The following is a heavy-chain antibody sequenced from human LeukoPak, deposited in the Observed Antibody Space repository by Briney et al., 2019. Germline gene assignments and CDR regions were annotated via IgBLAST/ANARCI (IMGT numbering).Heavy chain of an antibody. CDR3: AREFQRGYSYGYDY. D-gene: IGHD5-18*01. J-gene: IGHJ4*02. CDR2: IKQDGSDK. V-gene: IGHV3-7*01. CDR1: GFILETYW. Sequence: GGSLRLSCAASGFILETYWMSWVRQAPGKGLEWVATIKQDGSDKDYVDSVKGRFTISRDNAKNSLYLQMNSLRDEDTGVYYCAREFQRGYSYGYDYWGQGTLVTVSS.